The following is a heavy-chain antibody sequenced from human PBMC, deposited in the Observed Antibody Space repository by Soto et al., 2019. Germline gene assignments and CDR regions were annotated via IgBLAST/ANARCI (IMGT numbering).Heavy chain of an antibody. CDR1: GFSLSSTRVA. D-gene: IGHD6-19*01. CDR2: IYWDDDK. Sequence: QITLKESGPTLVKPTQTLTLTCTFSGFSLSSTRVAVGWIRQPPGKALEWLALIYWDDDKRYSPFLKSRLTIPKHTTXNPVVLTMTNMDPVDTATYYCAHSVVAGLGYYFDYWGQGTLVTVSS. J-gene: IGHJ4*02. CDR3: AHSVVAGLGYYFDY. V-gene: IGHV2-5*02.